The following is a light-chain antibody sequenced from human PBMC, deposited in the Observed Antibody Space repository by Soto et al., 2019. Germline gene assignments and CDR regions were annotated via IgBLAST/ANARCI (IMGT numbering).Light chain of an antibody. CDR1: SSDVGGYNY. V-gene: IGLV2-14*01. CDR3: STYAGSSLYV. CDR2: DVS. Sequence: QSVLTQPASVSGSPGQSITTSCTGTSSDVGGYNYVSWYQQHPGKAPKLMIYDVSNRPSGVSNRVSGSMSGNTASLTISGLQAVDEADYYCSTYAGSSLYVFRTGTKVPV. J-gene: IGLJ1*01.